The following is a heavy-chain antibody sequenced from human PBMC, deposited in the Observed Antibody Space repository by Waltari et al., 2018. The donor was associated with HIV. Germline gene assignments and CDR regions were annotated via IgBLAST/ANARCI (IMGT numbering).Heavy chain of an antibody. CDR1: GGSFSGYS. V-gene: IGHV4-34*01. CDR3: ARLAPLSRWARYYFDY. CDR2: INHSGST. J-gene: IGHJ4*02. Sequence: QVQLQQWGAGLLKPSETLSLTCAVYGGSFSGYSWSWIRQPPGKGLEWIGEINHSGSTNYNPSLKSRVTISVDTSKNQFSLKLSSVTAADTAVYYCARLAPLSRWARYYFDYWGQGTLVTVSS. D-gene: IGHD3-16*02.